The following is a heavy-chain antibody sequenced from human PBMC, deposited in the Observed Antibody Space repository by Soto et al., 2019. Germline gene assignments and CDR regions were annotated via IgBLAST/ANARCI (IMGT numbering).Heavy chain of an antibody. D-gene: IGHD1-26*01. CDR2: IIPIFGTA. J-gene: IGHJ6*02. V-gene: IGHV1-69*13. Sequence: ASVKVSCKASGGTFSSYAISWVRQAPGQGLEWMGGIIPIFGTANYAQNFQGRVTITADESTSTAYMELSSLRSEDTAVYYCARADRYSGSYGPRRGMDVWGQGTTVTVSS. CDR3: ARADRYSGSYGPRRGMDV. CDR1: GGTFSSYA.